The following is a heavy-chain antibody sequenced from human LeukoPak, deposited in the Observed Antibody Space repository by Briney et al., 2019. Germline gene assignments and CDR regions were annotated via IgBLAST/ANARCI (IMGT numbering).Heavy chain of an antibody. D-gene: IGHD2-2*01. CDR1: GYTFSNYD. J-gene: IGHJ5*02. CDR2: ITPSGGI. Sequence: ASVKVSCKASGYTFSNYDMNWVRQAPGQGLEWMGMITPSGGISYAQKFQGRVTMTRDMSTNTVYMELSSLRSEDTAVYYCARGLRVVVPAVSWFDPWGQGTLVTVSS. CDR3: ARGLRVVVPAVSWFDP. V-gene: IGHV1-46*01.